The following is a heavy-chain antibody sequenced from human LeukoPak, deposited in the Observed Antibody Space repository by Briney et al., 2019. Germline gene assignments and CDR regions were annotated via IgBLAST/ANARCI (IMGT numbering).Heavy chain of an antibody. J-gene: IGHJ4*02. CDR3: ARDPRLSTSSFFDY. CDR1: GFSFSNYG. D-gene: IGHD6-6*01. Sequence: GGSLRLSCAASGFSFSNYGMHWVRQAPGKGLEWVAVIWYDGSNKYYADSVKGRFTISRDNSKNTLYLQMNSLRAEDTAVYYCARDPRLSTSSFFDYWGQGTLVTVSS. CDR2: IWYDGSNK. V-gene: IGHV3-33*01.